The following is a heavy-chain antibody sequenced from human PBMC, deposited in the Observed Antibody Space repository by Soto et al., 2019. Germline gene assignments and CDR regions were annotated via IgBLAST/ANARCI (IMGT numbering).Heavy chain of an antibody. CDR2: IIPFLGKT. CDR1: GSIFITYG. V-gene: IGHV1-69*06. D-gene: IGHD3-10*01. J-gene: IGHJ4*02. Sequence: QVQLVQSGAELKMPGSSVKVSCKTSGSIFITYGFSWVRQAPGEGLEWMGGIIPFLGKTNHAQKFQGRVTITADKATSTVYMELTNLTFEDTAVYGCARETAHRGASGRPLLPENFDSWGQGTLVTVSS. CDR3: ARETAHRGASGRPLLPENFDS.